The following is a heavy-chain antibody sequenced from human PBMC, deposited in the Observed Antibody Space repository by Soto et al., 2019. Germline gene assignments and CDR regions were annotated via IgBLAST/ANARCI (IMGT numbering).Heavy chain of an antibody. V-gene: IGHV1-3*01. Sequence: ASVKVSCKASGYTFTSCAMHWVRQAPGQRLEWMGWINAGNGNTKYSQKFQGRVTITRDTSASTAYMELSSLRSEDTAVYYCASARSSSWYMYFQHWGQGTLVTVSS. J-gene: IGHJ1*01. CDR2: INAGNGNT. CDR1: GYTFTSCA. CDR3: ASARSSSWYMYFQH. D-gene: IGHD6-13*01.